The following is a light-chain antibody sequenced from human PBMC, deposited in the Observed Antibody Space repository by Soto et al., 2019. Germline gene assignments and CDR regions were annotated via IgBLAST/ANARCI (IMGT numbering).Light chain of an antibody. V-gene: IGKV1-5*01. CDR1: HSISSW. CDR2: DAS. CDR3: QQGYT. Sequence: DIQMTHSPSTLSASVGHRVTITCRASHSISSWLAWYQQKPGKAPKLLIYDASSLASGGPSRFSGSGSGTEFTLAISSLQPDDFATYYCQQGYTFGQGTKLEIK. J-gene: IGKJ2*01.